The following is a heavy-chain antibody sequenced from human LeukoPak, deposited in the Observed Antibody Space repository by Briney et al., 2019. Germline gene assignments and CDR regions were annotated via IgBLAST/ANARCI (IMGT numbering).Heavy chain of an antibody. Sequence: ASVKVSCKASGYIFTGYYMHWVRQAPGQGLEWMGRINPNSGGTNYAQKFQGRVTMTRDTSISTAYMELSRLRSDDTAVYYCARDWDYYYDSSGYLDSWGQGTLVTVSS. CDR2: INPNSGGT. CDR3: ARDWDYYYDSSGYLDS. D-gene: IGHD3-22*01. J-gene: IGHJ4*02. V-gene: IGHV1-2*06. CDR1: GYIFTGYY.